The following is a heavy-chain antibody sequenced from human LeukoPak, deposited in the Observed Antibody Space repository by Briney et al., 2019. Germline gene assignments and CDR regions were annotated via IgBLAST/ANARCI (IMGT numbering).Heavy chain of an antibody. V-gene: IGHV1-69*02. J-gene: IGHJ4*02. D-gene: IGHD3-10*01. CDR2: IIPILGIA. CDR3: AKAPGRGNLCDY. Sequence: GSSVKVSCKASGGTFSSYTISWVRQAPGQGLEWMGRIIPILGIANYAQKFQGRVTITADKSTSTAYMELSSLRSEDTAVYYCAKAPGRGNLCDYWGQGTLVTVSS. CDR1: GGTFSSYT.